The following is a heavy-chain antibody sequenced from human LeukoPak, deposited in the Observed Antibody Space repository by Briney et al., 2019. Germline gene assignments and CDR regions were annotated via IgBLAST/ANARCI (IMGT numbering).Heavy chain of an antibody. Sequence: ASVKVSCKSSGFTFTDHYIHWVRQAPGQGLEWMGYIGPHSTFTSSPQELQGRVTMTRDTSMTTAYMELTRLTSDDTAVYYCVREGEGPLSKDFDYWGQGTLVTVSS. V-gene: IGHV1-2*02. J-gene: IGHJ4*02. D-gene: IGHD2/OR15-2a*01. CDR2: IGPHSTFT. CDR3: VREGEGPLSKDFDY. CDR1: GFTFTDHY.